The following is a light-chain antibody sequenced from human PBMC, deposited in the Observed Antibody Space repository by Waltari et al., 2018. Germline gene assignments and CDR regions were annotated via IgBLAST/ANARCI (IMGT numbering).Light chain of an antibody. V-gene: IGKV2-28*01. J-gene: IGKJ2*01. CDR2: LGS. Sequence: DIVMTQSPLSLAVTPGEPASLSCRSSQSPLHRNGYNYLDWYLQKPGQSPQLLIYLGSSRASGVPDRFSGSGSGTDFTLKISRVEAEDVGVYYCMQAQQTHTFGQGTKLEIK. CDR1: QSPLHRNGYNY. CDR3: MQAQQTHT.